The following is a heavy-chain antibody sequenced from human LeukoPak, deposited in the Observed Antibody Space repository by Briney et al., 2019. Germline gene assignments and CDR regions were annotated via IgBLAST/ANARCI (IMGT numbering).Heavy chain of an antibody. CDR3: ATDSPNTYSGSYTFDY. Sequence: ASVKVSCKVSGYTLTELSMHWVRLAPGKGLEWMGGFDPEDGETIYAQKFQGRVTMTEDTSTDTAYMELSSLRSEDTAVYYCATDSPNTYSGSYTFDYWGQGTLVTVSS. D-gene: IGHD1-26*01. CDR1: GYTLTELS. V-gene: IGHV1-24*01. J-gene: IGHJ4*02. CDR2: FDPEDGET.